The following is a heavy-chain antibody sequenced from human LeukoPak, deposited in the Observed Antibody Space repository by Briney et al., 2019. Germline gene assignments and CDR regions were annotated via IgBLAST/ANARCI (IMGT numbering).Heavy chain of an antibody. V-gene: IGHV1-24*01. CDR1: GYTLTELS. CDR2: FDPEDGDT. Sequence: ASVKVSCKVSGYTLTELSMHWVRQAPGKGLEWMGGFDPEDGDTIYAQKFQGRVTMTEDTSTDTAYMELSSLRSEDTAVYYCATQAWDSSGWLDYWGQGTLVTVSS. CDR3: ATQAWDSSGWLDY. J-gene: IGHJ4*02. D-gene: IGHD6-19*01.